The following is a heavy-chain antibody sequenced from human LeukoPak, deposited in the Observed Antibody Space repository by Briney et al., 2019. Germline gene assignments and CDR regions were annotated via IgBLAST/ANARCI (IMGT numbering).Heavy chain of an antibody. D-gene: IGHD6-19*01. Sequence: PGGSLRLSCAASGFTFNTYAMSWVRQAPGKGLEWVSTISGSGGSTYYADSVKGRFTISRDNSKNTLHLQMNSLRAEDTAVYYCAKYTAYSTGWPSYWGQGTLVTVS. CDR1: GFTFNTYA. CDR3: AKYTAYSTGWPSY. J-gene: IGHJ4*02. V-gene: IGHV3-23*01. CDR2: ISGSGGST.